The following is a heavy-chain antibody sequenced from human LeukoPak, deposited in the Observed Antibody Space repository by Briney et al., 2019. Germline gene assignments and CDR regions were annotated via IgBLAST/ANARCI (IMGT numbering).Heavy chain of an antibody. CDR2: IYSGGST. CDR1: GFTVSSNY. J-gene: IGHJ3*02. Sequence: GGSLRLSCAASGFTVSSNYMSWVRQAPGKGLEWVSVIYSGGSTYYADSVKGRFTISRDNSKNTLYLQMNSLRAEDTAVYYCARGGGATTDAFDIWGQGTMVTVSS. CDR3: ARGGGATTDAFDI. V-gene: IGHV3-66*01. D-gene: IGHD1-26*01.